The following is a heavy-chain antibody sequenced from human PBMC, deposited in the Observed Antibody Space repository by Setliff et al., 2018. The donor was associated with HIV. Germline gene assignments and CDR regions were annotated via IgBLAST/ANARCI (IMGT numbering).Heavy chain of an antibody. CDR3: ARDSPLSHFDY. CDR2: IYSDGSS. V-gene: IGHV3-53*01. Sequence: PGGSLRLSCAASGFTVSRFYMSWVRQAPGKGLEWVSVIYSDGSSYYADSVRGRFTISRENYKNTLYLQMNSLRPEDTAVYYCARDSPLSHFDYWGQGILVTVSS. CDR1: GFTVSRFY. J-gene: IGHJ4*02.